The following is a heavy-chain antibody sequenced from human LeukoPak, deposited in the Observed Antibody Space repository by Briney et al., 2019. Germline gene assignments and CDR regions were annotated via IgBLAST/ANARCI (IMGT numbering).Heavy chain of an antibody. V-gene: IGHV4-4*07. Sequence: RTSETLSLTCTVSGGSIRSYYWSWIRQPAGKGLEWIGRIYTSGSTNYNPSLKSRVTMSVDTSKNQFSLKLSSVTAADTAVYYCARDLDILTVGYYYGMDVWGQGTTVTVS. J-gene: IGHJ6*02. CDR1: GGSIRSYY. D-gene: IGHD3-9*01. CDR3: ARDLDILTVGYYYGMDV. CDR2: IYTSGST.